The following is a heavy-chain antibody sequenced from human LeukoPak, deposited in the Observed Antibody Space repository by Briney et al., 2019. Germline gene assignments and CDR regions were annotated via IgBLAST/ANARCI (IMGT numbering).Heavy chain of an antibody. V-gene: IGHV3-64*01. J-gene: IGHJ4*02. Sequence: GGSLRLSCAASGFTFSSYAMHWVRQAPGKGLEYVSVISSTGGSTYYANSVKGRFTISRDNSKNTLYLQMGSLSSEDMAVYYCAREYCSGGSCHKLFDYWGQGTLVTVSS. CDR1: GFTFSSYA. D-gene: IGHD2-15*01. CDR2: ISSTGGST. CDR3: AREYCSGGSCHKLFDY.